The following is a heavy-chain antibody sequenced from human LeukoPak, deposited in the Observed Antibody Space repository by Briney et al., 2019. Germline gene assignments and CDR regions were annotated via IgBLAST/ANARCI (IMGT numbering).Heavy chain of an antibody. Sequence: GSLRLSCAASGFTFSSYAMSWIRQPPGKGLEWIGEINHSGSTNYNPSLKSRVTISVDTSKNQFSLKLSSVAAADTAVYYCARGQMGDYDFWSGYHDYWGQGTLVTVSS. CDR3: ARGQMGDYDFWSGYHDY. D-gene: IGHD3-3*01. CDR2: INHSGST. J-gene: IGHJ4*02. CDR1: GFTFSSYA. V-gene: IGHV4-34*01.